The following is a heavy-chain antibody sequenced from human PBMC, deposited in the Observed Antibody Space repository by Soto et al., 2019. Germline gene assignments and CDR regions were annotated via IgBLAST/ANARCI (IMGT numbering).Heavy chain of an antibody. CDR2: ITSNGGNT. CDR3: ARRIPFGYGMDV. D-gene: IGHD2-21*01. V-gene: IGHV3-64*01. Sequence: EVQLVESGGGLVQPGGSLRLSCAASGFTFSSYAMHWVRQAPGKGLEYVSAITSNGGNTDYASSVKGRFTISRDNSKNTLYLQMGSLGAEDMAVYYCARRIPFGYGMDVWGQGTTVTVSS. CDR1: GFTFSSYA. J-gene: IGHJ6*02.